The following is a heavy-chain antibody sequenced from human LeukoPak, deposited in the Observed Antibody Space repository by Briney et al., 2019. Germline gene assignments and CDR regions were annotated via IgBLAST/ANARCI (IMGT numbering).Heavy chain of an antibody. CDR3: GRAGTALDY. CDR2: ISSSSSTI. Sequence: GGSLRLSCAASGFTFSSYSMNWVRQAPGKGLEWVSYISSSSSTIYYADSVKGRFTISRDNAKNSLYLQMNSLRAEDMAVYYCGRAGTALDYWGQGTLVTVSS. V-gene: IGHV3-48*04. J-gene: IGHJ4*02. CDR1: GFTFSSYS. D-gene: IGHD2-21*02.